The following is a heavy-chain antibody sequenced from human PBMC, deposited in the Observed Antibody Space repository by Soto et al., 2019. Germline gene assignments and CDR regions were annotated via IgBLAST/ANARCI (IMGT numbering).Heavy chain of an antibody. D-gene: IGHD4-4*01. CDR3: ARYDYNGYYFDY. V-gene: IGHV1-46*01. J-gene: IGHJ4*02. Sequence: GASVKVSCKASGYTFTSYYLHWVRQAPGQGLEWMGIIKPTGGSTTYAQKFQGRVTMTRDTSTTTVYMELSSLKSEDTAVYYCARYDYNGYYFDYWGQGTLVTVSS. CDR2: IKPTGGST. CDR1: GYTFTSYY.